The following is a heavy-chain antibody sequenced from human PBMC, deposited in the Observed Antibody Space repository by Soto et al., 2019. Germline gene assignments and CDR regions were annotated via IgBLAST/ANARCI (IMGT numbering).Heavy chain of an antibody. V-gene: IGHV2-5*02. Sequence: QITLKESGPSLVRPTETLTLTCTFSGFSLITGVGVGWVRQPPGKALEWLAVIFWDKNDYYRPSLQTRLTISKDTSEAQVVLTLTNMDPEDTAPSFCTQIYGRGSWGWYFHSWGQGTLVTGSS. J-gene: IGHJ4*02. CDR3: TQIYGRGSWGWYFHS. CDR2: IFWDKND. CDR1: GFSLITGVG. D-gene: IGHD1-26*01.